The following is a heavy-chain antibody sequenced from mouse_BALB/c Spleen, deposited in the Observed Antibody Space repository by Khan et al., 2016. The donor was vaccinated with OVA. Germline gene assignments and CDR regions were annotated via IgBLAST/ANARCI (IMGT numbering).Heavy chain of an antibody. J-gene: IGHJ3*01. V-gene: IGHV1-4*01. CDR2: INPSNYYT. CDR1: GYTFTSYT. Sequence: VQLQESGAELARPGASVKMSCKASGYTFTSYTMHWVRQRPGQAPEWVGHINPSNYYTNYNQNFKDKATLIVDKSSSTAYMQLSSLTSEDSAVEYCVREGAYHRSDCWFAYWGQGTLVTVSA. CDR3: VREGAYHRSDCWFAY. D-gene: IGHD2-14*01.